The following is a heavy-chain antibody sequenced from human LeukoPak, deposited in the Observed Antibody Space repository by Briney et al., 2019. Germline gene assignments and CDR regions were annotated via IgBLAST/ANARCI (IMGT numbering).Heavy chain of an antibody. CDR1: GFTFSSYS. Sequence: GGSLRLSCAASGFTFSSYSMNWVRQAPGKGLEWVSSISSSSSYIYYADSVKGRFTISRDNAKNSLYLQMNSLRAEDTAVYYCARDRDSGSHKNDYWGQGTLVTVSS. J-gene: IGHJ4*02. V-gene: IGHV3-21*01. CDR3: ARDRDSGSHKNDY. CDR2: ISSSSSYI. D-gene: IGHD1-26*01.